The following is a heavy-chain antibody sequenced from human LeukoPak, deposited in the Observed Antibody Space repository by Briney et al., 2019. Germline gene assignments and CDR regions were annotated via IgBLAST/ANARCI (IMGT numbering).Heavy chain of an antibody. Sequence: SETLSLTCTVSGGSISSSSYYWSWIRQPPGKGLEWIGSIYYSGSTYYNPSLKSRVTISVDTSKNQFSLKLSSVTAADTAVYYCARDRLDSSGYYYFDYWGQGTLVTVSS. D-gene: IGHD3-22*01. J-gene: IGHJ4*02. CDR1: GGSISSSSYY. CDR3: ARDRLDSSGYYYFDY. CDR2: IYYSGST. V-gene: IGHV4-39*07.